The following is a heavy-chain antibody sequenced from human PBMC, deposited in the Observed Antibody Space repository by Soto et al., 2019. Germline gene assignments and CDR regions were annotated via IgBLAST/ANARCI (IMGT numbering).Heavy chain of an antibody. J-gene: IGHJ4*02. CDR3: AHRPRGYSYHFDY. D-gene: IGHD5-18*01. V-gene: IGHV2-5*02. CDR2: IYWDDDE. CDR1: GFSLTTRGVG. Sequence: QITLKESGPTLVKPTQTLTLTCTFSGFSLTTRGVGVGWIRQPPGKALEWLALIYWDDDEGYRPSMKSRLTITQDTSKNPVVLTMTNMDPVDTANSYCAHRPRGYSYHFDYWGQGTLVTVSS.